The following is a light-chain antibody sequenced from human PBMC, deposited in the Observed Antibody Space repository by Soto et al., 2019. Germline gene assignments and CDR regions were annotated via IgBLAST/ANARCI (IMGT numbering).Light chain of an antibody. V-gene: IGKV3-11*01. CDR1: ESVLSY. CDR2: NAS. CDR3: QQRSDWEFT. Sequence: EIVLTQSPGTLSLSPGERATLSCRASESVLSYLAWYQQKPGQAPRLLIYNASKRATGIPARFSGSGSGTDFTLTVSSLEPEDFAIYYCQQRSDWEFTFGPGTRVDIK. J-gene: IGKJ3*01.